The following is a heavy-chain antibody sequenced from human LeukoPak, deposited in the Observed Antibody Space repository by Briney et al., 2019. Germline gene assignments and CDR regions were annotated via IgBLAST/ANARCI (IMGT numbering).Heavy chain of an antibody. CDR3: AKDRPNYYGSNGHYYRRDGDY. V-gene: IGHV3-23*01. CDR1: GFTFSIYA. Sequence: PGGSLRLSCAPSGFTFSIYAMSCVRQAPGKGLQWVSSITSSGDGTYYADSVKGRFTISRDNSENRLYLQMNSLRVEDTAVYFCAKDRPNYYGSNGHYYRRDGDYWGQGTLVTVSS. J-gene: IGHJ4*02. CDR2: ITSSGDGT. D-gene: IGHD3-22*01.